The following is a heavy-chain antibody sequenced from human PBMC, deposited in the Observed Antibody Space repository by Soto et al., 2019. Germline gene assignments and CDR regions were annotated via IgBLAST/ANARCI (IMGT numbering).Heavy chain of an antibody. Sequence: PGGSLRLSCAASGFTFSNYDMSWIRQAPGKGLAWVSVISDSGSGTYYADSVKGRFTISRDNSKNTLYLQMNSLRAEDTAVYYCVRQAKLTTVTANFGYYYGLDVWGQGXTVTVSS. CDR1: GFTFSNYD. CDR3: VRQAKLTTVTANFGYYYGLDV. CDR2: ISDSGSGT. J-gene: IGHJ6*02. V-gene: IGHV3-23*01. D-gene: IGHD4-4*01.